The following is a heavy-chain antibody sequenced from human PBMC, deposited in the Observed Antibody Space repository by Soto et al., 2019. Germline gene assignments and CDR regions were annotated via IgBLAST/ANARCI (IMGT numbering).Heavy chain of an antibody. CDR2: INHSGST. D-gene: IGHD1-26*01. Sequence: PSETLSLTCAVYGGSFSVYYWSWIRQPPGKGLEWIGEINHSGSTNYNPSLKSRVTISVDTSKNQFSLKLSSVTAADTAVYYCALGPRKNYYYYGMDVWGQGTTVTVSS. V-gene: IGHV4-34*01. J-gene: IGHJ6*02. CDR1: GGSFSVYY. CDR3: ALGPRKNYYYYGMDV.